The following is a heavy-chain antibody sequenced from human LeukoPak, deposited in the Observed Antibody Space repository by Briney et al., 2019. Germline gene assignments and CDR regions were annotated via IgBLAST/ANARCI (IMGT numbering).Heavy chain of an antibody. V-gene: IGHV3-23*01. D-gene: IGHD3-10*01. CDR3: ARHLNYYLDY. J-gene: IGHJ4*02. CDR2: IIDSGGST. CDR1: GFTFSSSA. Sequence: GGSLRLSCAASGFTFSSSAMSWVRQAPGKGLEWVSLIIDSGGSTYYADSVKGRFTISRDNSKNTLYLQMNSLRAEDTAVYYCARHLNYYLDYWGQGTLVTVSS.